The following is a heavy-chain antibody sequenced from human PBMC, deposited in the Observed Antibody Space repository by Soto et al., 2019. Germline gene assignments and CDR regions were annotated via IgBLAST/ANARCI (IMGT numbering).Heavy chain of an antibody. V-gene: IGHV3-23*01. CDR3: ANPIPKTGTTFGF. CDR1: GFTFSNFA. CDR2: ISGSGDDT. Sequence: PGGPMRLSCVASGFTFSNFAMAWVRQAPGGGLEWVSAISGSGDDTFYADSMKGRFTISRDNSKDTLYLQINSLRAEDTAVYYCANPIPKTGTTFGFWGQGTLVTVSS. D-gene: IGHD1-1*01. J-gene: IGHJ4*02.